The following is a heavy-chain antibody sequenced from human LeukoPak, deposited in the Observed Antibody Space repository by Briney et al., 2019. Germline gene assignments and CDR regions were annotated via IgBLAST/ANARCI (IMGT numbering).Heavy chain of an antibody. V-gene: IGHV3-21*01. CDR1: GFTFSSYS. D-gene: IGHD1-26*01. J-gene: IGHJ4*02. CDR2: ISSSSSYI. Sequence: GGSLRLSCAASGFTFSSYSMNWVRQAPGKGLEWVSSISSSSSYIYYADSVKGRFTISRDNAKNSLYLQMNSLRAEDTAVYYCARAKRVGANKSYFDYWGQGTLVTVSS. CDR3: ARAKRVGANKSYFDY.